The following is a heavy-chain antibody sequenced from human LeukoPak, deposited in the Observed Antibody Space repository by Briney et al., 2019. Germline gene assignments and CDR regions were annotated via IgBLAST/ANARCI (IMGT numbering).Heavy chain of an antibody. CDR2: ISSSSSTI. J-gene: IGHJ4*02. V-gene: IGHV3-48*01. Sequence: GGSLRLSCAASGLTISSYSMNWVRQAPGKGLQWVSYISSSSSTIYYADSVKGRFTISRDNAKNSLYLQMNSLRAEDTAVYYCVRGGGYSYGPGDHWGQGTLVTVSS. D-gene: IGHD5-18*01. CDR3: VRGGGYSYGPGDH. CDR1: GLTISSYS.